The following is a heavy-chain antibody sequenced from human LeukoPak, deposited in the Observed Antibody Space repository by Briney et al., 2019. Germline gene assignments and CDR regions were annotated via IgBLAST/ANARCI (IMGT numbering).Heavy chain of an antibody. CDR1: GGSISSYY. CDR3: ARHDGWFHFDY. CDR2: IYYSGST. V-gene: IGHV4-59*08. D-gene: IGHD3-10*01. J-gene: IGHJ4*02. Sequence: SETLSLTCTVSGGSISSYYWSWIRQPPGKGLEWIGYIYYSGSTNYNPSLKSRVTISVDTSKNQFSLKLSSVTAADTAVYYCARHDGWFHFDYWGQGTLVTVSS.